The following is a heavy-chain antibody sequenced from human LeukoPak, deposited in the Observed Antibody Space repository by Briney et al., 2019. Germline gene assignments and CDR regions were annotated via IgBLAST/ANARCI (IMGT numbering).Heavy chain of an antibody. Sequence: PSETLSLTCTVSGGSVSSDSYHWSWIRQPAGKALEWIGRVYLRGTTNYNPSLKGRVTISVDTSKNQFYLNLNSVTAADTATYYCARGVIIINWFDSRGQGTRVTVSS. CDR2: VYLRGTT. CDR3: ARGVIIINWFDS. CDR1: GGSVSSDSYH. J-gene: IGHJ5*01. V-gene: IGHV4-61*02. D-gene: IGHD3-10*01.